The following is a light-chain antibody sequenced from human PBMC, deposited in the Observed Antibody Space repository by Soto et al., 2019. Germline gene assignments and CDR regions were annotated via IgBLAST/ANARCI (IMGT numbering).Light chain of an antibody. Sequence: EIVLTQSPATLSLSPGERATLSCRASQSVSSYLAWYPQKPGQAPRLLIYDASNRSTGIPARFSGSGSGTYFTLTISSLEPEDFAVYYCQQRSNWPPRVTFGPGTKVDSK. CDR2: DAS. J-gene: IGKJ3*01. V-gene: IGKV3-11*01. CDR3: QQRSNWPPRVT. CDR1: QSVSSY.